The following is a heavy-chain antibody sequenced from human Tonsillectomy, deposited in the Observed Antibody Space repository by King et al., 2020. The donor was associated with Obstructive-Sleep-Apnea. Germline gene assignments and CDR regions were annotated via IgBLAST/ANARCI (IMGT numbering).Heavy chain of an antibody. CDR1: GFTFSNFD. V-gene: IGHV3-13*01. CDR3: ARSVGGSLKGPFDY. D-gene: IGHD1-26*01. J-gene: IGHJ4*02. Sequence: EVQLAESGGALAQPGESLRLSCAASGFTFSNFDMHWVRQIIGKGLEWVSAIGAAGDTYYPVSVKGRFTISRDNAKNSLYLQMNSLRDGDTAVYYCARSVGGSLKGPFDYLGQGTLVIVSS. CDR2: IGAAGDT.